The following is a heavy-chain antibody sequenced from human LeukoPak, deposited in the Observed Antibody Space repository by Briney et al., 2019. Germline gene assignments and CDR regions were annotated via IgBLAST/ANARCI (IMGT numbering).Heavy chain of an antibody. V-gene: IGHV4-4*07. CDR2: TYTSGST. CDR1: GGSISSYD. J-gene: IGHJ3*02. Sequence: SETLSLTCTGSGGSISSYDWSWIRQPAGKGLEWIGRTYTSGSTNYNPSLKSRVTMSVDTSKNQFSLKLSSVTAADTAVYYCASDSYETIFGVVIRGHDAFDIWGQGTMVAVSS. D-gene: IGHD3-3*01. CDR3: ASDSYETIFGVVIRGHDAFDI.